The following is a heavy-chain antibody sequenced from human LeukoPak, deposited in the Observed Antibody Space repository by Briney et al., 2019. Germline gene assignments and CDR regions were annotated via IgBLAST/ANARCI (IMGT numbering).Heavy chain of an antibody. CDR3: ARAQRGDYKISY. CDR2: IYYSGST. CDR1: GDSIRSSSYH. V-gene: IGHV4-39*07. Sequence: SETLSLTCTVSGDSIRSSSYHWGWIRQPPGKGLEWIGSIYYSGSTYNNRSLKRRLTISIDTSKNQFSLRLSSVTAADTAVYYCARAQRGDYKISYWGQGTLVTVSS. D-gene: IGHD4-17*01. J-gene: IGHJ4*02.